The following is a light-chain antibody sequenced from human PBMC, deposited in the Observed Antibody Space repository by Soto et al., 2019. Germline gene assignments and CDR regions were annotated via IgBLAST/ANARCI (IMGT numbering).Light chain of an antibody. CDR1: QSVSSN. CDR3: QQYNNWPLT. CDR2: GAS. V-gene: IGKV3-15*01. Sequence: EIVMTQSPATLSVSPGERATLSCRASQSVSSNLAWYQQRPGQAPRPLIYGASTRATGIPASFSGSGSGTEFTLTISSLQSEDFAAYYCQQYNNWPLTFGGGTKVEIK. J-gene: IGKJ4*01.